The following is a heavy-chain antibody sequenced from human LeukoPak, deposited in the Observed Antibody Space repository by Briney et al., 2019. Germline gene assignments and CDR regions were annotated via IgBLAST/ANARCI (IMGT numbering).Heavy chain of an antibody. Sequence: GGSLRLSCAASGFTFSSYWMSWVRQAPGKGLEWVANIKEDGSEKKYVDSVKGRFTISRDNAKNSLYVQMNSLRAEDTAVYYNVRDGGGAEDYWGQGTLVTVSS. CDR3: VRDGGGAEDY. D-gene: IGHD3-16*01. CDR1: GFTFSSYW. V-gene: IGHV3-7*01. CDR2: IKEDGSEK. J-gene: IGHJ4*02.